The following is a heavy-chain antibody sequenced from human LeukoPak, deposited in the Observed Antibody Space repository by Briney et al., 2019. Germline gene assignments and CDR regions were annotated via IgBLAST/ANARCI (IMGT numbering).Heavy chain of an antibody. CDR3: ARESGKFDY. CDR1: GLPIADFA. CDR2: ISGDGVST. V-gene: IGHV3-43*02. J-gene: IGHJ4*02. Sequence: GGSLRLSCVASGLPIADFAMHWVRQAPGKGLEWVSLISGDGVSTFYADSVKGRFSISRDNSKNSLSLEMNSLRTEDTAMYYCARESGKFDYWGQGTPVAVSS.